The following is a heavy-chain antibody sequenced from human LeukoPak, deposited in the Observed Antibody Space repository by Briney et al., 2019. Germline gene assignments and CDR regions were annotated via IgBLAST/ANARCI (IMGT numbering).Heavy chain of an antibody. CDR2: IYHSGST. Sequence: PSGTLSLTCAVSGGSISSSNWWSWVRQPPGKGLEGIEEIYHSGSTNYNPSLKNRVTISVDKSKSQYSLKLSSVTAADTAVYYCARAPYQGSNRGGGVFDIWGQGTMVSVSS. D-gene: IGHD6-13*01. V-gene: IGHV4-4*02. J-gene: IGHJ3*02. CDR1: GGSISSSNW. CDR3: ARAPYQGSNRGGGVFDI.